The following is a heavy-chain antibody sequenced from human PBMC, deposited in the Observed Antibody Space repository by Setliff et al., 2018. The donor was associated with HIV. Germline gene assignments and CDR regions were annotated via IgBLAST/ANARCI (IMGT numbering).Heavy chain of an antibody. D-gene: IGHD2-8*01. J-gene: IGHJ4*02. CDR2: NPDSGNT. Sequence: GASVKVTCKASGYSFTNYYIHWVRQAPGQGLEWMNPDSGNTGYAQKFQGRVTMTRNTSISTAYMDLSSLRSEDTAVYYCARGKVLRGNILYYWGQGTLVTVSS. V-gene: IGHV1-8*02. CDR1: GYSFTNYY. CDR3: ARGKVLRGNILYY.